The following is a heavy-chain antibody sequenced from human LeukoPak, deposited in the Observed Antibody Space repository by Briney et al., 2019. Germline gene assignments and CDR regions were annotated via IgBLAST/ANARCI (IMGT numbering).Heavy chain of an antibody. J-gene: IGHJ5*02. V-gene: IGHV1-18*01. CDR1: GYTFTSYG. D-gene: IGHD3-9*01. CDR2: ISAYNGNT. CDR3: ARTYYDILTGSTNNWFDP. Sequence: RASVKVSCKASGYTFTSYGISWVRQAPGQGLEWMGWISAYNGNTNYAQKLQGRVTMTTDTSTSTAYMELRSLRSDDTAVYYCARTYYDILTGSTNNWFDPWGQGTLVTVSS.